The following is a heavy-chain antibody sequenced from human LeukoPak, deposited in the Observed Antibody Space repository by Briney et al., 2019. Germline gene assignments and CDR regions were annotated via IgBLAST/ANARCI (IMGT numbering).Heavy chain of an antibody. J-gene: IGHJ4*02. V-gene: IGHV3-23*01. Sequence: GGSLRLSCAASGFRFSSYAMSWVRQAPGKGLEWVSAISGSGVSTYYADSVKGRFTVSRDNSKNTLYLQMSSLRAEDTAVYYCTTDPVLLWFGELLPHDYWGQGTLVTVSS. CDR1: GFRFSSYA. CDR3: TTDPVLLWFGELLPHDY. D-gene: IGHD3-10*01. CDR2: ISGSGVST.